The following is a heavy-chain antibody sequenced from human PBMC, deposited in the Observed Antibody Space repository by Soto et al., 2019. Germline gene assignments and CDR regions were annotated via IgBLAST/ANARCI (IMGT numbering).Heavy chain of an antibody. CDR2: ISPGGNSV. CDR1: GFPFSSFS. D-gene: IGHD5-12*01. CDR3: ARPRGPRGYDLIDY. Sequence: EVQVVESGGGLVKPGGSLRLACAASGFPFSSFSWNWVRQAPGKGLEWVSSISPGGNSVYYADSVKGRFTISRDNAKNSLYLQMNNLRAEDAAVYYCARPRGPRGYDLIDYWGQGNLVTVSS. V-gene: IGHV3-21*02. J-gene: IGHJ4*02.